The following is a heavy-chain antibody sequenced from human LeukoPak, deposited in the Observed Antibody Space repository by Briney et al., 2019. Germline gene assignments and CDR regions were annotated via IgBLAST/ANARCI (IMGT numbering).Heavy chain of an antibody. V-gene: IGHV4-4*02. CDR2: IYHSGST. CDR3: ARSYGDYVYHYGMDV. CDR1: GGSLSSSNW. D-gene: IGHD4-17*01. J-gene: IGHJ6*04. Sequence: SETLSLTCAVSGGSLSSSNWWSWVRQPPGEGLEWIGVIYHSGSTNYNPSVKSRVPISVDKPKTHFTLKLSSVTAADTAVYYCARSYGDYVYHYGMDVWGKGTTVTVSS.